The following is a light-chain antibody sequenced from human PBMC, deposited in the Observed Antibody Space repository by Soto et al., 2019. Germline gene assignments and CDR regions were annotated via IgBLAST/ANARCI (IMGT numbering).Light chain of an antibody. CDR2: KAS. V-gene: IGKV1-5*03. CDR3: QQLDRFPYI. J-gene: IGKJ2*01. CDR1: QSISNW. Sequence: DIQMTQSPSTLSASVGDTVTITCRASQSISNWLAWYQQKPGQAPKPLIHKASTLESGVPSRLRRSESGTEYTLTISSLEPDDFATFYCQQLDRFPYIFGQGIKLEIK.